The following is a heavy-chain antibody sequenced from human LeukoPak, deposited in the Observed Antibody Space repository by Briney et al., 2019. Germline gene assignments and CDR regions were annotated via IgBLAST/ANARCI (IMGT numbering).Heavy chain of an antibody. J-gene: IGHJ4*02. CDR2: INPNSGGT. CDR3: ARGVYTMIVVVPFDY. D-gene: IGHD3-22*01. Sequence: ASVKVSCKASGYTFTGYYMHWVRQAPGQGIEWMGRINPNSGGTNYAQKFQGRVTMTRDTSISTAYMELSRLRSDDTAVYYCARGVYTMIVVVPFDYWGQGTLVTVSS. CDR1: GYTFTGYY. V-gene: IGHV1-2*06.